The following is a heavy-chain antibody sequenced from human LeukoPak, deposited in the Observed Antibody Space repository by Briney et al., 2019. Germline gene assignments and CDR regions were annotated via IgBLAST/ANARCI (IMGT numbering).Heavy chain of an antibody. Sequence: GESLKGSCKGSGYSFTSYWIGWVRQMPGKGLEWMGIIYPGDSDTRYSPSFQGQVTISADKSISTAYLQWSSLKASDTAMYYCARSYYYGSGSYYNFQIYFDYWGQGTLVTVSS. J-gene: IGHJ4*02. V-gene: IGHV5-51*01. CDR1: GYSFTSYW. D-gene: IGHD3-10*01. CDR2: IYPGDSDT. CDR3: ARSYYYGSGSYYNFQIYFDY.